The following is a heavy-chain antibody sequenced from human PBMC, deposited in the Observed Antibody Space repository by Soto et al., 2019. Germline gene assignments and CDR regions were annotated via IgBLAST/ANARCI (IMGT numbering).Heavy chain of an antibody. CDR1: GFTFSSYA. J-gene: IGHJ6*02. CDR2: ITGSGAGS. CDR3: AKAYSSGWYSPSGYYNYGIDV. Sequence: PGGSLRLSCAASGFTFSSYAMNWVRQAPGKGLEWVSGITGSGAGSYYSDSVKGRFTISRDNSKNTLYLQMNSLRAEDTAVYYCAKAYSSGWYSPSGYYNYGIDVWGQGTKVTVSS. D-gene: IGHD6-19*01. V-gene: IGHV3-23*01.